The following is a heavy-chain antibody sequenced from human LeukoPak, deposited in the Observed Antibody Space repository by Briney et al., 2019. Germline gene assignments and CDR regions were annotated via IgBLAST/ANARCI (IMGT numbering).Heavy chain of an antibody. Sequence: GRSLRLSCAASGFTFSSYGMHWVRQAPGKGLEWVAVISYDGSNKYYADSVKGRFTISRDNSKNTLYLQMNSLRAEDTAVYYCAKSITKWELQQGDAFDIWGQGTMVTVSS. CDR3: AKSITKWELQQGDAFDI. CDR1: GFTFSSYG. D-gene: IGHD1-26*01. V-gene: IGHV3-30*18. CDR2: ISYDGSNK. J-gene: IGHJ3*02.